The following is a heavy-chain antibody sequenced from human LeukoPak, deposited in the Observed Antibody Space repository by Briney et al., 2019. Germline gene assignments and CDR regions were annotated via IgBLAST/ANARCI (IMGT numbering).Heavy chain of an antibody. J-gene: IGHJ6*03. Sequence: SVTVSCKSSGGTFSSYANRWVRQAPGQGLEWMGGFIPIFGTANYAQKFQGRVTITTDEYPSTAYMELSSLRSEDTAVYYCARDARRIAARPGGHYYYYYYMDVWGKGTTVTVSS. D-gene: IGHD6-6*01. CDR1: GGTFSSYA. CDR3: ARDARRIAARPGGHYYYYYYMDV. CDR2: FIPIFGTA. V-gene: IGHV1-69*05.